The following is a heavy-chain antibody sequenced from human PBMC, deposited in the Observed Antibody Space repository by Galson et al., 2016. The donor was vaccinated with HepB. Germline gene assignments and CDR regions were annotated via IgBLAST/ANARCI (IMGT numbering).Heavy chain of an antibody. Sequence: SLRLPCAASGFTFSSYRMNWVRQAPGKGLEWVANIKPDGSGKYYADSVKGRSTISRDNAKNSLYLQMNSLIAEHTAVYCGFGAPSSPWGQGTLVTVSS. CDR3: FGAPSSP. CDR2: IKPDGSGK. D-gene: IGHD4/OR15-4a*01. CDR1: GFTFSSYR. J-gene: IGHJ5*02. V-gene: IGHV3-7*02.